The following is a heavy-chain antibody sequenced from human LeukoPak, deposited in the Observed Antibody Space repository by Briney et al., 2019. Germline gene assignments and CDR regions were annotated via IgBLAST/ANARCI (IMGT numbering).Heavy chain of an antibody. CDR1: GYTFTGYY. Sequence: GASVEVSCKASGYTFTGYYMHWVRQAPGQGLEWMGWINPNSGGTNYAQKFQGRVTMTRDTSISTAYMELSRLRSDDTAVYYCARGRSGWTEDAFDIWGQGTMVTVSS. CDR3: ARGRSGWTEDAFDI. J-gene: IGHJ3*02. V-gene: IGHV1-2*02. D-gene: IGHD6-19*01. CDR2: INPNSGGT.